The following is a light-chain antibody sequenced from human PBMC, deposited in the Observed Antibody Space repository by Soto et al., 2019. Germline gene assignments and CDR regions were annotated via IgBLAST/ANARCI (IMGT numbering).Light chain of an antibody. V-gene: IGLV2-14*01. CDR1: TSDVGDYNY. Sequence: QSALTQPASVSGSPGQSITISCTATTSDVGDYNYVSWYQQYQGKAPKPIIYNVSNRPSGVSNRFSGSKSGDTASLTISGLQAEDEADYYCSSYTSRSSVIFGGGTKVTVL. CDR2: NVS. J-gene: IGLJ2*01. CDR3: SSYTSRSSVI.